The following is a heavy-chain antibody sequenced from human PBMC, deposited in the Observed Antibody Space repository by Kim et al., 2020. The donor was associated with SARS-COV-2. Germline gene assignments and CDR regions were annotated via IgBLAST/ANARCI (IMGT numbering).Heavy chain of an antibody. CDR1: GFSLDDYA. Sequence: GGSLRLSCAASGFSLDDYAMHWVRQTPGKGLEWVSGISWNRGTIGYADSVKGRFTISRDNAKNSLYLQMNSLRAEDTALYYCTKEYRGYCSGGNCYSFDYWGQGTLVTVSS. CDR2: ISWNRGTI. V-gene: IGHV3-9*01. D-gene: IGHD2-15*01. J-gene: IGHJ4*02. CDR3: TKEYRGYCSGGNCYSFDY.